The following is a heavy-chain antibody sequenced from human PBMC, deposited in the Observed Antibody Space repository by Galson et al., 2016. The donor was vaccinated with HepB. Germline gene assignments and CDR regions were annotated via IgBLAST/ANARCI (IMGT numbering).Heavy chain of an antibody. CDR3: ARVIGWFAEISGGAFDI. CDR2: ISRSSSYI. D-gene: IGHD3-10*01. Sequence: SLRLSCAASGFTFSSYRINWVRQAPGKGLEWVSSISRSSSYIYYADSVKGRLTISRDNAKNSVYLQMNSLRAEDTAVYYCARVIGWFAEISGGAFDIWGQGTMVTVSS. V-gene: IGHV3-21*01. J-gene: IGHJ3*02. CDR1: GFTFSSYR.